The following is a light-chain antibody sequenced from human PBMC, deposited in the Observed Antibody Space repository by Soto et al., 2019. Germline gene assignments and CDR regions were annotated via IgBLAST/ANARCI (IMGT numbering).Light chain of an antibody. CDR2: GAS. CDR1: QSVSSN. CDR3: QQYNNWPFT. J-gene: IGKJ3*01. Sequence: EIVMTQSPATLSVSPGERATLSCRASQSVSSNLAWYQQKPGQAPRLLIYGASTRATGLPARFSGSGSGTEFTLTISRLQSEDFAVYYCQQYNNWPFTFGPGTKVDIK. V-gene: IGKV3-15*01.